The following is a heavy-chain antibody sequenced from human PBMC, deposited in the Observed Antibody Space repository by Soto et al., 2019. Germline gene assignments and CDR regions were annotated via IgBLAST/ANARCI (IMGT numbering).Heavy chain of an antibody. V-gene: IGHV3-30*18. CDR3: AKDRRYYYDIETHYGLDV. J-gene: IGHJ6*02. CDR2: ITYDAEYQ. Sequence: QEHLVESGGGVVQPGGSLRLSCEASGFNFRDYNMSWVGRPPGKGLEWGELITYDAEYQYYGDSVKGRFTISRDNARNTLYLQLTSLRLEDTAVYYCAKDRRYYYDIETHYGLDVWGQGTTVRVSS. D-gene: IGHD3-16*01. CDR1: GFNFRDYN.